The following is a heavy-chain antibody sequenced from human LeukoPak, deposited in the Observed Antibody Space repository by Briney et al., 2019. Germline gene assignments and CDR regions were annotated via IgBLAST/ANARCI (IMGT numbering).Heavy chain of an antibody. D-gene: IGHD6-13*01. CDR1: GGSISGYY. V-gene: IGHV4-59*12. CDR2: IYYSGST. Sequence: SETLSLTCTVSGGSISGYYWSWIRQPPGKGLEWIGYIYYSGSTNYNPSLKSRVTISVDTSKNQFSLKLTSVTAADTAVYYCAREHSSSWYVGAGKVYNWFDPWGQGTLVTVSS. J-gene: IGHJ5*02. CDR3: AREHSSSWYVGAGKVYNWFDP.